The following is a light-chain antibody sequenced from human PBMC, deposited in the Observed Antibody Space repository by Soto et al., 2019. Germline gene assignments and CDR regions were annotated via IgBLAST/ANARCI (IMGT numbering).Light chain of an antibody. J-gene: IGKJ1*01. V-gene: IGKV3-20*01. Sequence: ESVLTQSPGTLSLSPGEKATLSCRASQSVSSSYLAWYQQKPGQAPRLLIYGASSRATGIPDRFSGSGSGTDSTLTVSRLEPEDFAVYYCQQFGSSSWTFGQGTKV. CDR2: GAS. CDR3: QQFGSSSWT. CDR1: QSVSSSY.